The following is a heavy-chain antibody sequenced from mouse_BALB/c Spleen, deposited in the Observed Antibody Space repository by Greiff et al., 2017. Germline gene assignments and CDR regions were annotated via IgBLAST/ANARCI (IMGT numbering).Heavy chain of an antibody. CDR3: ARDEGLHPSWFAY. CDR1: GFTFSSSG. J-gene: IGHJ3*01. D-gene: IGHD2-4*01. Sequence: EVKVVESGGGLVQPGGSLKLSCAASGFTFSSSGMSWVRQTPDKRLELVATINSNGGSTYYPDSVKGRFTISRDNAKNTLYLQMSSLKSEDTAMYYCARDEGLHPSWFAYWGQGTLVTVSA. V-gene: IGHV5-6-3*01. CDR2: INSNGGST.